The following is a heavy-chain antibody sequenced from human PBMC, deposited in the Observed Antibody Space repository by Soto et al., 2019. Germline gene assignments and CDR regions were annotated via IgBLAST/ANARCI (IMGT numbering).Heavy chain of an antibody. V-gene: IGHV4-34*01. Sequence: SDTLSLTCAVYGGSFGGYYWSWIRQPPGKGLEWIGEINHSGSTNYNPSLKSRVTLSVDTSKNQFSLKLSSVTAADTAVYYCAREKTAAAGHMDVWGKGTTVTVSS. D-gene: IGHD6-13*01. CDR3: AREKTAAAGHMDV. J-gene: IGHJ6*03. CDR2: INHSGST. CDR1: GGSFGGYY.